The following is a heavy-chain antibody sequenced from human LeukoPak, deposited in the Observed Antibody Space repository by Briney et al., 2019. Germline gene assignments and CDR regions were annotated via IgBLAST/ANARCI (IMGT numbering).Heavy chain of an antibody. D-gene: IGHD2-15*01. J-gene: IGHJ6*03. Sequence: PSETLSLTCTASGGSISSYYWSWIRQPPGKGLEWIGYIYYSGSTSYNPSLKSRVTISVDTSKNQFSLRLSSVTAADTAVYYCAGAKAAYYYYYYMDVWGKGTTVTVSS. CDR1: GGSISSYY. V-gene: IGHV4-59*01. CDR2: IYYSGST. CDR3: AGAKAAYYYYYYMDV.